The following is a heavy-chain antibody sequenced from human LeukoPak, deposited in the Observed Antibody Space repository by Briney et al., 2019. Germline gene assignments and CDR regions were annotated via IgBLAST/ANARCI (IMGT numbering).Heavy chain of an antibody. CDR2: ISSSRSYI. CDR1: GFTFGSYS. Sequence: GGSLRLSCAASGFTFGSYSMNWVRQAPGKGLEWVSSISSSRSYIYYADSVKGRFTISRDNAKNSLYLQMNSPRAEDTAVFYCARGHSGYDYSVDDWGRGTLVTVSS. CDR3: ARGHSGYDYSVDD. D-gene: IGHD5-12*01. J-gene: IGHJ4*02. V-gene: IGHV3-21*01.